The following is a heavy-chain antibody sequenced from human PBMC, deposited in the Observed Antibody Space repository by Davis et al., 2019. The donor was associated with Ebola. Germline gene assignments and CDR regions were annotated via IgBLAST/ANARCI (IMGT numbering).Heavy chain of an antibody. V-gene: IGHV4-34*01. CDR3: ARSAPYDFWSGYYN. J-gene: IGHJ4*02. CDR2: ITHSGST. D-gene: IGHD3-3*01. Sequence: MPSETLSLTCAAYGGSFSGYYWSWIRQPPRKGLEWIGEITHSGSTNYNPSLKCRVTISVDTSKNQFSLKLSSVTAADTAVYYCARSAPYDFWSGYYNWGQGTLVTVSS. CDR1: GGSFSGYY.